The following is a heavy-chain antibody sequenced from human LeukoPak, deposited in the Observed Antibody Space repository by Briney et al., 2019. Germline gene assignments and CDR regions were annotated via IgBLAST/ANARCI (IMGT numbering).Heavy chain of an antibody. J-gene: IGHJ4*02. CDR2: ISTTGSTI. V-gene: IGHV3-11*04. Sequence: PGGSLRLSCAASGFTFSDYYMSWIRQAPGKGLEWVSYISTTGSTIYYADSVKGRFTISRDNAKNSLYLQMNSLRAEDTAVYYCARDFWTAVAATGDYWGQGTLVTVTS. D-gene: IGHD6-19*01. CDR1: GFTFSDYY. CDR3: ARDFWTAVAATGDY.